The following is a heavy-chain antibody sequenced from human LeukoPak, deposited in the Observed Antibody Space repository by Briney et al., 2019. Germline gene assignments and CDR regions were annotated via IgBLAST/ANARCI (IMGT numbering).Heavy chain of an antibody. V-gene: IGHV4-4*07. CDR2: IYTSGST. D-gene: IGHD1-26*01. CDR3: AREGEWELHAQVDAFDI. Sequence: SETLSLTCTVSGGSISSYYWSWIRQPAGKGLEWIGRIYTSGSTNYNPSLKSRVTMSVDTSRNQFSPKLSSVTAADTAVYYCAREGEWELHAQVDAFDIWGQGTMVTVSS. CDR1: GGSISSYY. J-gene: IGHJ3*02.